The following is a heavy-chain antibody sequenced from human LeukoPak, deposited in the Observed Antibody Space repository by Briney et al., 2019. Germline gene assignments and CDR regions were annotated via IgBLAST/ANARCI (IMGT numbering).Heavy chain of an antibody. J-gene: IGHJ5*02. CDR2: ISAYRGDT. CDR3: ARDEALSPSRPNWFDP. V-gene: IGHV1-18*01. CDR1: GYTFTRYG. Sequence: ASVKVSCKASGYTFTRYGINWVRQAPGQGLEWMGWISAYRGDTNYAQKVQGRVTMTTDTSTNTAYMELRSLRSDDTAVYYCARDEALSPSRPNWFDPWGQGTLVTVSS. D-gene: IGHD2-2*01.